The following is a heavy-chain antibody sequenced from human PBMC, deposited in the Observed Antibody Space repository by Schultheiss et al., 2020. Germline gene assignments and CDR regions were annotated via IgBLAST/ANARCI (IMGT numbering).Heavy chain of an antibody. Sequence: SQTLSLTCTVSGGSISSGDYYWSWIRQPPGKGLEWIGYIYYSGSTNYNPSLKSRVTISVDRSKNQFSLKLSSVTAADTAVYYCARGGDYFLDYWGQGTLVTVSS. J-gene: IGHJ4*02. CDR2: IYYSGST. CDR1: GGSISSGDYY. D-gene: IGHD2/OR15-2a*01. CDR3: ARGGDYFLDY. V-gene: IGHV4-61*08.